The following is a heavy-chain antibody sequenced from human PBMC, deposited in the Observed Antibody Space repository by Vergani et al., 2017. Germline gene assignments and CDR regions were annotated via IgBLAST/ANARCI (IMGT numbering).Heavy chain of an antibody. CDR3: ARVNTETNGHLYYYYYMDV. CDR1: GGSFTSYH. V-gene: IGHV4-34*01. CDR2: IDHTGRP. J-gene: IGHJ6*03. Sequence: QVQLQQWGGGLLKPSETLSLTCVVNGGSFTSYHWTWIRQSPGEGLEWVGVIDHTGRPDYNPSLKSRLTMSVDKSRNQFSLTLNSVTATDTAIYFCARVNTETNGHLYYYYYMDVWGQGTAVTV. D-gene: IGHD4-11*01.